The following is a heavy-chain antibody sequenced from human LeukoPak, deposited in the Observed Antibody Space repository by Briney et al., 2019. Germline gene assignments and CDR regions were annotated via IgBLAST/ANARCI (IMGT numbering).Heavy chain of an antibody. V-gene: IGHV3-7*01. Sequence: GGSLRLSCAASGFTFSTYWMSRVRQAPGKGLEWVANIHQDGSDKYYVDSVKGRFTISRDNAKNSLYLQVNSLRAEDTAVYYCARGRYNYGYWGQGILVTVSS. CDR2: IHQDGSDK. J-gene: IGHJ4*02. CDR3: ARGRYNYGY. CDR1: GFTFSTYW. D-gene: IGHD5-18*01.